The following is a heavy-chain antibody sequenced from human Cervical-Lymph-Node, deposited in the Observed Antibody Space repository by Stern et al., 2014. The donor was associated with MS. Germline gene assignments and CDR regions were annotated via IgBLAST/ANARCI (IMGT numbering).Heavy chain of an antibody. J-gene: IGHJ4*01. D-gene: IGHD2-21*01. V-gene: IGHV5-51*01. CDR1: GYRFSSYW. Sequence: EVQLVESGAEVRKPGESLNISCKGSGYRFSSYWVGWVRQIPGKGLEWMGIIFPGDSDTRYSPSFQGQVTISADKSTNTAYLRWSSLKASDTAMYYCARHRGGGDSFDFWGHGTLVTVSS. CDR3: ARHRGGGDSFDF. CDR2: IFPGDSDT.